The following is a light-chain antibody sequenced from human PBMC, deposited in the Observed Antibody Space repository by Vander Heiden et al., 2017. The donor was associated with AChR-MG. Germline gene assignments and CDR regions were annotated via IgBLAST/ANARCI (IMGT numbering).Light chain of an antibody. CDR2: NAS. J-gene: IGKJ2*01. Sequence: ELVLMQSPGTLSLSPGERATLSCRASQSISSSYLAWYQQKPGQAPRLLIYNASTRATGIPDRFSGSGSGTDFTLTISRLEPEDFAVYYCQQYGSSPYTFGQGTKLEIK. CDR1: QSISSSY. CDR3: QQYGSSPYT. V-gene: IGKV3-20*01.